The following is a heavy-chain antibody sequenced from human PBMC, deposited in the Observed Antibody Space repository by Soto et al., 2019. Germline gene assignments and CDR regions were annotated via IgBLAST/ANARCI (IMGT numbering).Heavy chain of an antibody. D-gene: IGHD3-10*01. V-gene: IGHV1-18*01. CDR3: ARAPMPRGVIKSIRWFDP. CDR1: GYTFTSYG. CDR2: ISAYNGNT. Sequence: GASVKVSCKASGYTFTSYGISWVRQAPGQGLEWMGWISAYNGNTNYAQELQDRVTMTTDTSTSTAYMELRSLRSDDTAVYYCARAPMPRGVIKSIRWFDPWGQGTLVTVSS. J-gene: IGHJ5*02.